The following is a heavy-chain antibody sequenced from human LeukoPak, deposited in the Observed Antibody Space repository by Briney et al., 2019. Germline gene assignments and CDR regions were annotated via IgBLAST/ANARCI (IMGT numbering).Heavy chain of an antibody. CDR2: IGTAGDT. CDR3: ARSGSYGASDI. CDR1: GFTFSSYD. D-gene: IGHD1-26*01. Sequence: PGGSLRLSCAASGFTFSSYDMHWVRQATGKGLEWVSAIGTAGDTYYPGSVKGRFTISRENAKNSLYLQMNSLRAGDTAVYYCARSGSYGASDIWGQGTMVTVSS. J-gene: IGHJ3*02. V-gene: IGHV3-13*01.